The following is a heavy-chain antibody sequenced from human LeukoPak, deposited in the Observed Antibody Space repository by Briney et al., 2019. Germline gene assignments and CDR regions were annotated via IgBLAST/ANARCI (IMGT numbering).Heavy chain of an antibody. J-gene: IGHJ6*03. Sequence: PGGSLRLSCAASGFTFSSYAMSWVRQAPGKGLEWVSAISGSGGSTYYADSVKGRFTISRDNAKNSLYLQMNSLRAEDTAVYYCARDGKSYVWGSYRSDYYYYMDVWGKGTTVTVSS. CDR2: ISGSGGST. V-gene: IGHV3-23*01. CDR3: ARDGKSYVWGSYRSDYYYYMDV. CDR1: GFTFSSYA. D-gene: IGHD3-16*02.